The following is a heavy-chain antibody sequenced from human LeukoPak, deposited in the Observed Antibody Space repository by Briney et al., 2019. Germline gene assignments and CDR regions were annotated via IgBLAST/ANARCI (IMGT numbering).Heavy chain of an antibody. J-gene: IGHJ4*02. CDR3: ARGRVDDFWSGLFDY. CDR2: INHSGST. D-gene: IGHD3-3*01. Sequence: PSETLSLTCAVYGGSFSGYYWSWLRQPPGKGLEWSGEINHSGSTNYNPSLKSRVTISVDTSKSQFSLKLSSVTAADTAVYYCARGRVDDFWSGLFDYWGQGTLVTVSS. CDR1: GGSFSGYY. V-gene: IGHV4-34*01.